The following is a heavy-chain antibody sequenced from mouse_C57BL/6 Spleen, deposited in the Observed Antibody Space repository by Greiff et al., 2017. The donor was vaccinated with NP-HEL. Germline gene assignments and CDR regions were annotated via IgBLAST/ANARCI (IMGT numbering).Heavy chain of an antibody. V-gene: IGHV1-15*01. CDR2: IDPETGGT. CDR3: TRPYYGSSGYVDV. CDR1: GYTFTDYE. D-gene: IGHD1-1*01. J-gene: IGHJ1*03. Sequence: QVQLQQSGAELVRPGASVTLSCKASGYTFTDYEMHWVKQTPVHGLEWIGAIDPETGGTAYNQKFKGKAILTADKSSSTAYMELRSLTSEDSAVYYCTRPYYGSSGYVDVWGTGTTVTVSS.